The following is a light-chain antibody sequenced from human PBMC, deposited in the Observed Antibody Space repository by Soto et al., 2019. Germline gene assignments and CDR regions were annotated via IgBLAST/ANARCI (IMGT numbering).Light chain of an antibody. J-gene: IGLJ2*01. V-gene: IGLV2-11*01. CDR1: SSDVGDYSF. CDR2: DVS. CDR3: CSYATNLLV. Sequence: QSALTQPRSVSGSPGQSVAISCTGTSSDVGDYSFVSWYQRHPGRATKLILYDVSERPSGVPDRFSGSKSGNTASLTVSGIQTDDEAAYYCCSYATNLLVFGGGTKVTVL.